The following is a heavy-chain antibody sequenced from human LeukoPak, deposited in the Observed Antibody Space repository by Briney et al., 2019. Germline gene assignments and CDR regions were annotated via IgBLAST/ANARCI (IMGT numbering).Heavy chain of an antibody. CDR2: IQSTAAGDTT. CDR3: TPGHYSNL. V-gene: IGHV3-15*01. Sequence: PGESLRLSCRASPFPVSKSWMRWVRQAPGNGLEWVGHIQSTAAGDTTDYSAPVKGRFTISRDESIDTMYLQMDSLKLEDTAVYYCTPGHYSNLWGQGTLVTVSS. D-gene: IGHD2-2*01. CDR1: PFPVSKSW. J-gene: IGHJ4*02.